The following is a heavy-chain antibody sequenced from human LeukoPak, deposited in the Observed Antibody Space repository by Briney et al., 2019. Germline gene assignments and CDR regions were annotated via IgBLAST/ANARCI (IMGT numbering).Heavy chain of an antibody. J-gene: IGHJ5*02. D-gene: IGHD3-10*01. Sequence: PSETLSLTCTVSGGSISTYYWSWVRQPPGKGLEWIGYIYYTGSTDYNPSLKSRVTMSVDTSKNQFSLKLSSVTAADTAVYSCARGSVRGEFDPWGQGTLVTVSS. CDR3: ARGSVRGEFDP. V-gene: IGHV4-59*01. CDR2: IYYTGST. CDR1: GGSISTYY.